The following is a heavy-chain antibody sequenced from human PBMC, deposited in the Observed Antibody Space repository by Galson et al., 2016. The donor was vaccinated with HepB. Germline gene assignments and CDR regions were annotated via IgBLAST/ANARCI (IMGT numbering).Heavy chain of an antibody. D-gene: IGHD3-22*01. Sequence: SETLSLTCAVYGGSFSGYYWGWVRQPPGKGLEWIGEITHDGGINYNPSLKSRVTISIDTSKKQFSLKLSSVTAAETAVYYCAIPNYYDSSGDAFDIWGQGTMVTVSS. V-gene: IGHV4-34*01. CDR2: ITHDGGI. CDR1: GGSFSGYY. CDR3: AIPNYYDSSGDAFDI. J-gene: IGHJ3*02.